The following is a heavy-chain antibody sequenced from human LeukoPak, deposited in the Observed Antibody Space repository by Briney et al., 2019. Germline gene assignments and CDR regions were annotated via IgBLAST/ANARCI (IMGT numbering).Heavy chain of an antibody. V-gene: IGHV3-30*19. CDR2: IWYDGTNK. J-gene: IGHJ6*02. D-gene: IGHD3-10*01. CDR1: GFTFSSYG. CDR3: ARDIGSGRGMDV. Sequence: GRSLRLSCAASGFTFSSYGMHWVRQAPGKGLEWVAVIWYDGTNKYYADSVKGRFTISRDNSKNTLYLQMNSLRAEDTAVYYCARDIGSGRGMDVWGQGTTVTVSS.